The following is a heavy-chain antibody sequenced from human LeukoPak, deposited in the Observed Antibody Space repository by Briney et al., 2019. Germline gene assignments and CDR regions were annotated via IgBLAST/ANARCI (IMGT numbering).Heavy chain of an antibody. CDR3: ARDGLYSYGYSYFDY. Sequence: SETLSLTCTVSGGSISSYYWSWIRQPPGKGLEWIGYIYYSGSTNYNPSLKSRVTISVDTSKNQFSLKLTSVTAADTALYYCARDGLYSYGYSYFDYWGQGTLVTVSS. J-gene: IGHJ4*02. CDR2: IYYSGST. D-gene: IGHD3-22*01. CDR1: GGSISSYY. V-gene: IGHV4-59*12.